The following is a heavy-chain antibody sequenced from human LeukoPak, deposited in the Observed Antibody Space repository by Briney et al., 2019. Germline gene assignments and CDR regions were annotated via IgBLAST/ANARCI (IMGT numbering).Heavy chain of an antibody. CDR3: ARGQLDSGSVGYFDY. V-gene: IGHV4-59*08. Sequence: PSETLSLTCTVSGGSISSYYRSRIRQPPGKGLEWIGYIYYSGSTNYNPSLKSRVTMSVDTSKNQFSLKLSSVTAADTAVYYCARGQLDSGSVGYFDYWGQGTLVTVSS. J-gene: IGHJ4*02. CDR2: IYYSGST. D-gene: IGHD6-25*01. CDR1: GGSISSYY.